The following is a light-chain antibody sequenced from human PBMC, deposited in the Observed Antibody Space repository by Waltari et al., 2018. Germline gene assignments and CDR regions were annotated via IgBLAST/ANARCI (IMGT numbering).Light chain of an antibody. Sequence: DIQLTQSPHSLSASVGDRVTITCRASQPITNYLNWYQQKPGKAPKLLIHDASKLETGVPSRFSGSQSGTHFTLTISSLQPEDIGTYYCQRYDNLPIFAFGPGTKVEI. V-gene: IGKV1-33*01. CDR2: DAS. CDR1: QPITNY. J-gene: IGKJ3*01. CDR3: QRYDNLPIFA.